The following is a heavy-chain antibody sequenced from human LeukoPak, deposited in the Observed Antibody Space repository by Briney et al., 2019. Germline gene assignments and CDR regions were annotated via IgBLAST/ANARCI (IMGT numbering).Heavy chain of an antibody. D-gene: IGHD3-10*01. CDR3: AREGIYFDS. J-gene: IGHJ4*02. CDR1: GFTFSSYA. Sequence: GGSLRLSCAASGFTFSSYAMSWVRQAPGKGLEWLAAVSDDGYTKYYVDSVKGRFAISRDNSNNTLYLQMNSLRPDDTAVYYCAREGIYFDSWGQGSLVTVSS. CDR2: VSDDGYTK. V-gene: IGHV3-30*09.